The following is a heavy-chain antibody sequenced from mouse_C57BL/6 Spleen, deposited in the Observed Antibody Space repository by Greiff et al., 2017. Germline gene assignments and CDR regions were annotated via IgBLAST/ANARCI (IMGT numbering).Heavy chain of an antibody. Sequence: EVQRVESGEGLVKPGGSLKLSCAASGFTFSSYAMSWVRQTPEKRLEWVAYISSGGDYIYYADTVKGRFTISRDNARNTLYLQMSSLKSEDTAMYYCTRDGYSNYVFAYWGQGTLVTVSA. CDR2: ISSGGDYI. J-gene: IGHJ3*01. CDR3: TRDGYSNYVFAY. V-gene: IGHV5-9-1*02. D-gene: IGHD2-5*01. CDR1: GFTFSSYA.